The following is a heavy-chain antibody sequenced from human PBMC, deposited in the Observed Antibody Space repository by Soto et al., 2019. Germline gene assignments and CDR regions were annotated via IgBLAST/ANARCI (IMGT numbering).Heavy chain of an antibody. D-gene: IGHD3-9*01. Sequence: PSETLSLTCAVYGGSFSGYYWSWIRQPPGKGLEWIGEINHSGSTNYNPSLKSRVTISVDTSKNQFSLKLSSVTAADTAVYYCARYIRYFDWKTIGYWGQGTLVTVSS. J-gene: IGHJ4*02. CDR1: GGSFSGYY. CDR3: ARYIRYFDWKTIGY. V-gene: IGHV4-34*01. CDR2: INHSGST.